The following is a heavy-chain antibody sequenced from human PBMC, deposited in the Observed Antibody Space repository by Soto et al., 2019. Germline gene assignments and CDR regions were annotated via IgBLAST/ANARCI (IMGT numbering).Heavy chain of an antibody. Sequence: PSEPLSLTCTVSGGSIRSSDWWTWVRPPPGKGLEWIGEIYHSGITNYNPSLKSRVTLSVDKSKSQFSLKLTSVTAADTAVYSCARDWTTVTGVGWFERWGQKNMVIVSS. CDR3: ARDWTTVTGVGWFER. J-gene: IGHJ5*02. V-gene: IGHV4-4*02. D-gene: IGHD4-17*01. CDR1: GGSIRSSDW. CDR2: IYHSGIT.